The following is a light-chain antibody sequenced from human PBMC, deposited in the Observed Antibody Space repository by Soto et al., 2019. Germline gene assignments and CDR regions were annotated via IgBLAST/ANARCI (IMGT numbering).Light chain of an antibody. V-gene: IGKV1-39*01. CDR3: QQSYSTPRT. CDR2: AAS. J-gene: IGKJ1*01. Sequence: DIQMTQSPSSLSASVGDRVTITCRASQSISNSLNWYQQKPGRAPKLLIYAASSLQSGVPSRFSGSGSGTDFTLTISSLQPEDFATYYCQQSYSTPRTFGQGTKVDTK. CDR1: QSISNS.